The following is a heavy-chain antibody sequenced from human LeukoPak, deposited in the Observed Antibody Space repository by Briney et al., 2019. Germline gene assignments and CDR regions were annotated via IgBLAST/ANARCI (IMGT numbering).Heavy chain of an antibody. CDR2: ISWNSGSI. V-gene: IGHV3-9*01. D-gene: IGHD3-22*01. J-gene: IGHJ4*02. CDR1: GFTFDDYA. Sequence: GGSLRFSCAASGFTFDDYAMHWVRQAPGKGLEWVSGISWNSGSIGYADSVKGRFTISRDNDKNSLYLQMNSLRAEDTALYYCAKTQYDSSGSFDYWGQGTLVTVSS. CDR3: AKTQYDSSGSFDY.